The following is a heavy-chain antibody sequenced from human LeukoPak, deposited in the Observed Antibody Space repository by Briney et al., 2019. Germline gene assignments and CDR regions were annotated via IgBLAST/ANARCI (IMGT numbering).Heavy chain of an antibody. CDR1: GFTFSSYS. CDR2: ISGSSSYI. Sequence: GGSLRLSCAASGFTFSSYSMNWVRQAPGKGLEWVSSISGSSSYIYYADSVKGRFTISRDNAKNSLYLQMNSLRAEDTAVYYCERGVYYYDSSGYEGDYWGQGTLVTVSS. J-gene: IGHJ4*02. V-gene: IGHV3-21*01. D-gene: IGHD3-22*01. CDR3: ERGVYYYDSSGYEGDY.